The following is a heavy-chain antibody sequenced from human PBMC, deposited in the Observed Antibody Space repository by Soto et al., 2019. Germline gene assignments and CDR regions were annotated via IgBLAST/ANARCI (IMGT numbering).Heavy chain of an antibody. CDR3: TRLISAAQDY. Sequence: PGGSLRLSCAASGFVFKVSSIHWVRQASGKGLEWVGRIRDRAFSYATAYAASVKGRFTISRDDSTNTAYLQMNSLKTEDTAIYYCTRLISAAQDYWGQGTLVTVSS. D-gene: IGHD3-10*01. V-gene: IGHV3-73*01. CDR1: GFVFKVSS. J-gene: IGHJ4*02. CDR2: IRDRAFSYAT.